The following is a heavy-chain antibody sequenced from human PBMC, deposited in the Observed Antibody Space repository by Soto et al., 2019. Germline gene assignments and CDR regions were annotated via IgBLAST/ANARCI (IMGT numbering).Heavy chain of an antibody. CDR1: GFTFSSYG. V-gene: IGHV3-33*01. CDR2: IWYDGSNK. J-gene: IGHJ6*03. CDR3: AIYVYCSGGSCYSSNYYYYYMDV. Sequence: GGSLRLSCAASGFTFSSYGMHWVRQAPGKGLEWVAVIWYDGSNKYYADYVKGRFTISRDNSKNTLYLQMNRLRAEDTTEYYCAIYVYCSGGSCYSSNYYYYYMDVWGKGTTVTVSS. D-gene: IGHD2-15*01.